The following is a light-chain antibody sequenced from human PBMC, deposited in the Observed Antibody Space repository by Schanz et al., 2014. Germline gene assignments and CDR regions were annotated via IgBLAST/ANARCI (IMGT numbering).Light chain of an antibody. J-gene: IGKJ4*01. Sequence: EIVLTQSPPTLSLSPGERATLSCRASQSVSSYLAWYQQKPGQAPRLLIYEASNRATGIPARFSGSGSGTDFTLTISRLEPEDFAVYYCQQYASSPPTFGGGTKV. V-gene: IGKV3-11*01. CDR3: QQYASSPPT. CDR1: QSVSSY. CDR2: EAS.